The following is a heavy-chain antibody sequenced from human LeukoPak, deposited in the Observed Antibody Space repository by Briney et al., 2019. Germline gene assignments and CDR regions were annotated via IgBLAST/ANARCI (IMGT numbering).Heavy chain of an antibody. D-gene: IGHD6-19*01. CDR2: ISGSGSAI. J-gene: IGHJ4*02. Sequence: GGSLRLSCAASGFSFSTYSMKWVRQAPGKGLEWVSYISGSGSAIYYADSVKGRFTVSRDNAKNSLYLQVNSLRAEDTAVYYCASLALAVAGPNFDSWGQGTLVTVSS. V-gene: IGHV3-48*04. CDR3: ASLALAVAGPNFDS. CDR1: GFSFSTYS.